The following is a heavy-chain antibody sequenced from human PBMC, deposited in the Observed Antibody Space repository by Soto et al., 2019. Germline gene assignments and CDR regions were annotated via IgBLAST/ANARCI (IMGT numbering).Heavy chain of an antibody. CDR2: ISAYNGNT. D-gene: IGHD6-13*01. V-gene: IGHV1-18*01. CDR1: GYTFTSYG. J-gene: IGHJ6*02. CDR3: ATITAAGGWYYYYYYGMDV. Sequence: QVQLVQSGAEVKKPGASVKVSCKASGYTFTSYGISWVRQAPGQGLEWMGWISAYNGNTNYAQKLQGRVTMTTDTSTSTAYMELRSLRSDDTAVYYCATITAAGGWYYYYYYGMDVWGQGTTVTVSS.